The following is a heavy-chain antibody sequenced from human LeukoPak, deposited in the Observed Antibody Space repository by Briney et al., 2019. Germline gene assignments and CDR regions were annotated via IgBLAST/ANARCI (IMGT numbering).Heavy chain of an antibody. V-gene: IGHV1-46*01. J-gene: IGHJ1*01. CDR1: GYTFTGYY. Sequence: ASVKVSCKASGYTFTGYYMHLVRQAPGQGLEWMGIINPSGGSTSYAQKFQGRVTMTRDTSTSTVYMELSSLRSEDTAVYYCARGQRELAFQHWGQGTLVTVSS. D-gene: IGHD1-26*01. CDR3: ARGQRELAFQH. CDR2: INPSGGST.